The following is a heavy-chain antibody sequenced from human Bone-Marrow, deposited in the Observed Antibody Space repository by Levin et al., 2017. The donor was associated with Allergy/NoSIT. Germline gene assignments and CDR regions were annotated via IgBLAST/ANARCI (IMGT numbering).Heavy chain of an antibody. D-gene: IGHD3-22*01. CDR2: INPSGGNT. V-gene: IGHV1-46*01. J-gene: IGHJ4*02. CDR1: GYTFTNYY. Sequence: GASVKVSCKASGYTFTNYYIHWVRQAPGQGLEWMGIINPSGGNTNYAQNFQGRVTITRDTSTSTVYMELSTLRSEDTAVYYCARGLTSSGYYWWGQGTLVTVSS. CDR3: ARGLTSSGYYW.